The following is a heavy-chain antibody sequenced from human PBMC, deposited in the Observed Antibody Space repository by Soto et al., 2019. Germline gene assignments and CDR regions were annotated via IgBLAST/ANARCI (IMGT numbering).Heavy chain of an antibody. Sequence: QVQLVQSGAEVKKPGSSVKVSCKASGGTFSSYTISWVRQAPGQGLEWMGRIIPILGIANYAQKFQVRVTITAEQSSSTAHMELRSLRSEDTAVYYGQGANGQQRRFGYKYAMAVWGKGTTVTVSS. CDR1: GGTFSSYT. J-gene: IGHJ6*01. CDR3: QGANGQQRRFGYKYAMAV. V-gene: IGHV1-69*02. D-gene: IGHD1-26*01. CDR2: IIPILGIA.